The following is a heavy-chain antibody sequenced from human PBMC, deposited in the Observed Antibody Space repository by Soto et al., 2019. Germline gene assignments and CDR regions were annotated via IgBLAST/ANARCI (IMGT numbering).Heavy chain of an antibody. CDR2: ISSGGSTI. D-gene: IGHD6-13*01. CDR1: GFYFIDYE. Sequence: LRLSCVASGFYFIDYEMHRILQAPGKGLEWVAYISSGGSTIHYADAVRGRFTVSRDNARNSLYLQMNTLSVEDTALYYCARDRAAGGYWGQGTLVTVSS. CDR3: ARDRAAGGY. V-gene: IGHV3-11*04. J-gene: IGHJ4*02.